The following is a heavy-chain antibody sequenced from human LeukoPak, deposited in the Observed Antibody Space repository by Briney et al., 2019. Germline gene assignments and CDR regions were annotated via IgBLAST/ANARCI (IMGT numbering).Heavy chain of an antibody. CDR3: ARAIAAAPDY. CDR2: IYYSGST. Sequence: SETLSLTCTVSGGSISSYYWSWIRQPPGKGLEWIGYIYYSGSTNYNPSLKSRVTISVDTSKTQFSLKLRSVTAADTAVYYCARAIAAAPDYWGQGTLVTVSS. CDR1: GGSISSYY. V-gene: IGHV4-59*08. J-gene: IGHJ4*02. D-gene: IGHD6-13*01.